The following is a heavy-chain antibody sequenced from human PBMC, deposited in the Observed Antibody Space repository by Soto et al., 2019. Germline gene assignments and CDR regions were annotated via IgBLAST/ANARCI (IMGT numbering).Heavy chain of an antibody. CDR1: GGSISTYY. J-gene: IGHJ5*02. V-gene: IGHV4-59*13. Sequence: SETLSLTCTVTGGSISTYYWSWIRQPPGKGLEWIGHIYYTGNTNHNPSPKSRVTISVDTSTNRFSLRLRSVSAADTAVYYCAGAQSFEFHTGLAPWGKGTLVTVSS. CDR3: AGAQSFEFHTGLAP. D-gene: IGHD3-10*01. CDR2: IYYTGNT.